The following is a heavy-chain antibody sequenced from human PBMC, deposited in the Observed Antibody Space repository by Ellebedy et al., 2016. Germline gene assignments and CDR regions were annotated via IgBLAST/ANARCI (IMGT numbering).Heavy chain of an antibody. D-gene: IGHD2-2*01. CDR1: GFTFNDYA. V-gene: IGHV3-23*01. Sequence: GGSLRLXCGASGFTFNDYAMNWVRQAPGKGLQWISAITATGGSTYYLASVKGRFTISRDNPKSILYLQMNSLRAEDTATYYCAKDTSYYAESGDGMDVWGQGTTVTVSS. CDR3: AKDTSYYAESGDGMDV. CDR2: ITATGGST. J-gene: IGHJ6*02.